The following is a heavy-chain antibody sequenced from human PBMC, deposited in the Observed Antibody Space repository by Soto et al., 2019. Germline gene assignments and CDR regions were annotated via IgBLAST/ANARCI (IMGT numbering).Heavy chain of an antibody. CDR1: GFTVTINY. CDR3: HGYGY. CDR2: IYSGGTI. V-gene: IGHV3-53*01. J-gene: IGHJ4*02. D-gene: IGHD5-12*01. Sequence: EVQVVESGGGLIQPGGSLRLSCAVSGFTVTINYMSWVRQAPGKGLEWVSVIYSGGTIYYADSVKGRFTISRDTSKNTLYLQMNSLIGEDTAVYYCHGYGYWGQGTLVTVSS.